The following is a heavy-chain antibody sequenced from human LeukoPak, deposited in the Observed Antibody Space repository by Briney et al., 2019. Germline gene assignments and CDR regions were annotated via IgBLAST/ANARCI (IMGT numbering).Heavy chain of an antibody. CDR3: ARRYCMSTGYSAFDY. V-gene: IGHV1-8*01. D-gene: IGHD2-2*01. Sequence: GASVKVSCKASGYTFTNYDINWVRQATGQGLEWMGWMNPNSGDSHSVDKFQGRVTMTRDTSIRTAYMELSGLRSDDTAVYYCARRYCMSTGYSAFDYWGPGTPVTVSS. CDR1: GYTFTNYD. J-gene: IGHJ4*02. CDR2: MNPNSGDS.